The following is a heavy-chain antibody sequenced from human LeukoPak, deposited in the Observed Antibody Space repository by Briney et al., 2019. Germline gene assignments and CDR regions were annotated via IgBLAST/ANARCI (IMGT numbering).Heavy chain of an antibody. D-gene: IGHD3-3*01. Sequence: GASVKVSCRASGYRFTSYDISWVRQAPGQGLQWMGVISTYTGNTNYAQSFQDRVTMTTDTSTSTVYMELRSLTSDDTAVYYCARGQKSGLEVLWRYWGQGTLVTVSS. V-gene: IGHV1-18*04. CDR2: ISTYTGNT. CDR1: GYRFTSYD. J-gene: IGHJ4*02. CDR3: ARGQKSGLEVLWRY.